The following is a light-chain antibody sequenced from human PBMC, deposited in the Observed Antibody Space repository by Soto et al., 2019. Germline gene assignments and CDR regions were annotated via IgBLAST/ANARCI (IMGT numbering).Light chain of an antibody. V-gene: IGKV3-15*01. CDR3: LQYNNWPPTWT. CDR2: AVS. J-gene: IGKJ1*01. CDR1: QSVSSN. Sequence: EILMTQSPATLSVSPGERATLSCRASQSVSSNLAWYQQKPGQAPRLLIYAVSTRATGIPARFSGSGSGTEFTLTINSLQSEDFAVYYCLQYNNWPPTWTFGQGTKVEI.